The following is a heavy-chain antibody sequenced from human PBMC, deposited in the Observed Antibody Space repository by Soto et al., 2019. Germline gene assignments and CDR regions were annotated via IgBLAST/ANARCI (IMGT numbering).Heavy chain of an antibody. CDR2: ITGSATHT. CDR1: GFTFSSYA. Sequence: GGSLRLSCAASGFTFSSYAMSWVRQAPGMGLEWVSAITGSATHTYYSDSVKGRFDVSRDNSKNTLYLQMNSLRAEDTAVYYCAQISYSGDYFPGYWGLGTLVTVSS. D-gene: IGHD1-26*01. V-gene: IGHV3-23*01. CDR3: AQISYSGDYFPGY. J-gene: IGHJ4*02.